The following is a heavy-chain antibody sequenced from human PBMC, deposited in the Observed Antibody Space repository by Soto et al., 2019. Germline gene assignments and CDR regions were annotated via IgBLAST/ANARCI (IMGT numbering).Heavy chain of an antibody. CDR3: AKRGGTPPRSNYAMDV. D-gene: IGHD2-15*01. J-gene: IGHJ6*02. CDR1: GFTFSYYG. CDR2: ISYDGSNK. V-gene: IGHV3-30*18. Sequence: QVQVVESGGGVVQPGGSLRLSCAASGFTFSYYGIHWVRQGPGKGLEWVAAISYDGSNKYYADSVQGRFTISRDNSKNTLYLQINSLRAEDTAVYYCAKRGGTPPRSNYAMDVWGQGTTVTVSS.